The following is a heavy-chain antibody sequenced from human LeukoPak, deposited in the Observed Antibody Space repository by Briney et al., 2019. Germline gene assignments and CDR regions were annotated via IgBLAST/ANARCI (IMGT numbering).Heavy chain of an antibody. Sequence: GASLQISFKGSGXIFTSYWIAWVRQLPGKVLEGMRIIYPGDSDTRYSTSFQGQVTVSADKSISTAYLQWSSLKASDTAMYYCARSGGSWSYLDYWGQGTLVTVSS. CDR3: ARSGGSWSYLDY. J-gene: IGHJ4*02. CDR1: GXIFTSYW. CDR2: IYPGDSDT. V-gene: IGHV5-51*01. D-gene: IGHD3-10*01.